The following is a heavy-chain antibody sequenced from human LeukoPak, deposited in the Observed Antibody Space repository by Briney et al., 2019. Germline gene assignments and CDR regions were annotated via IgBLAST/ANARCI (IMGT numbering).Heavy chain of an antibody. CDR3: ARDQYDTWSRRGNFDS. V-gene: IGHV3-7*03. D-gene: IGHD3-3*01. J-gene: IGHJ4*02. CDR1: GFTFGKYW. CDR2: IKLDGSEK. Sequence: GGSLRLSCVASGFTFGKYWMSWVRQAPGKGLEWVANIKLDGSEKNYVDSVKGRFTISRDNTKNSLYLQMNSLRVEDTAVFYCARDQYDTWSRRGNFDSWGQGTLVVVSS.